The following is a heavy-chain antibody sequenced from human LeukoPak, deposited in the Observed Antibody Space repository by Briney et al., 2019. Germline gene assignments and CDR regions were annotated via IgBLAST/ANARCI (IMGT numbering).Heavy chain of an antibody. Sequence: ASETLSLTCTVSGGSISSSSYYWGWIRQPPGKGREWIGSIYYSGSTYYNPSLMSRATISVDTSKNQFSLKLSSVTAADTAVYYCARHSSPMVYLNFDYWGQGTLVTVSS. CDR3: ARHSSPMVYLNFDY. J-gene: IGHJ4*02. CDR2: IYYSGST. D-gene: IGHD2-8*01. V-gene: IGHV4-39*01. CDR1: GGSISSSSYY.